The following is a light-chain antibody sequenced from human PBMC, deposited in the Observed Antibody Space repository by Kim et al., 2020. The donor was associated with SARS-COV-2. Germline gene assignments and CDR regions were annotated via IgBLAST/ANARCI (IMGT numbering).Light chain of an antibody. J-gene: IGLJ1*01. CDR3: QAWDSSTAYV. CDR2: QDS. CDR1: KLGDKY. V-gene: IGLV3-1*01. Sequence: VYQHQTARITCSGDKLGDKYACCYQQKPGQSPVLVIYQDSKRHSGIPERFSGSNSGNTATLTIGGTQAMDEADYYCQAWDSSTAYVFGTGTKVTVL.